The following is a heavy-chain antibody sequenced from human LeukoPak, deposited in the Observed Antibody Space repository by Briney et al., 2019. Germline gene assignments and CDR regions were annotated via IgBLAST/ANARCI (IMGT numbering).Heavy chain of an antibody. CDR2: INPGNGDT. D-gene: IGHD6-19*01. CDR3: ARDRSEIAVAGLFDY. V-gene: IGHV1-3*01. CDR1: GYTFTNYA. J-gene: IGHJ4*02. Sequence: ASVKVSCKGSGYTFTNYAVHWVRQAPGQRLEWLGWINPGNGDTKYSQNFQGRVTVTSDTSTSTAYMELRSLRSDDTAVYYCARDRSEIAVAGLFDYWGQGTLVTVSS.